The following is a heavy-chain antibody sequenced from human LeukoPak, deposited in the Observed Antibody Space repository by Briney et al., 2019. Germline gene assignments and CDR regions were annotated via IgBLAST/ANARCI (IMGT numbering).Heavy chain of an antibody. Sequence: GGPLRLSCAASGFTFDDYTMHWVRQAPGKGLEWVSLISLDGGRTSYADSVRGRFTISRDNNRNPLYLQMNSLRNEDTALYYCARAADGSGSPPDYWGQGTLVTVSS. D-gene: IGHD3-10*01. CDR2: ISLDGGRT. J-gene: IGHJ4*02. CDR1: GFTFDDYT. CDR3: ARAADGSGSPPDY. V-gene: IGHV3-43*01.